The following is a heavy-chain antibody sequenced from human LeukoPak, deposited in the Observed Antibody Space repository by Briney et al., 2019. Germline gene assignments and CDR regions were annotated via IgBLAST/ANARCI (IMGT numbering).Heavy chain of an antibody. Sequence: SETLSLTCAVYGGSFSGYYWSWIRQPPGKGLEWIGEIYHSGSTNYNPSLKGRVTISVDKSKNQFSLKLSSVTAADTAVYYCARDRIYYYYMDVWGKGTTVTVSS. D-gene: IGHD2/OR15-2a*01. J-gene: IGHJ6*03. CDR1: GGSFSGYY. CDR3: ARDRIYYYYMDV. V-gene: IGHV4-34*01. CDR2: IYHSGST.